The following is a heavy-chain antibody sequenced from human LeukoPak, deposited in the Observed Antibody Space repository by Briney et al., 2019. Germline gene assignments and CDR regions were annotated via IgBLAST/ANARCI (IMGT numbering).Heavy chain of an antibody. Sequence: GGSLRLSCAASGFTFSSQWMSWVRQAPGKGLEWVANVNQGGTEKYYVDSVKGRFTISRDNAENSLYLQMNSLRAEDTAVYYCAKGDVSVTREFDYWGQGTLVTVSS. CDR3: AKGDVSVTREFDY. J-gene: IGHJ4*02. V-gene: IGHV3-7*01. CDR2: VNQGGTEK. CDR1: GFTFSSQW. D-gene: IGHD7-27*01.